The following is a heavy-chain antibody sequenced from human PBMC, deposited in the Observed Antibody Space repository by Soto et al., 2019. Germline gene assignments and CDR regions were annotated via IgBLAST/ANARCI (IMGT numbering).Heavy chain of an antibody. D-gene: IGHD6-13*01. CDR2: ISGSGSVT. Sequence: EVQLLESGGGLVKPGGSLRLSCGASGFIFRNYGLSWVRQAPGKGLEWVSDISGSGSVTNYADSVKGRFTISRDNSNNTLSLQMDSLRAEDTAVDYCAKGGVAAARGYVDHWGQGTRVTVSS. V-gene: IGHV3-23*01. J-gene: IGHJ4*02. CDR3: AKGGVAAARGYVDH. CDR1: GFIFRNYG.